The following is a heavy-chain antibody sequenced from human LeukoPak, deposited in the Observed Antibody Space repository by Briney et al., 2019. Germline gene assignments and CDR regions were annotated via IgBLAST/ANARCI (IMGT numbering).Heavy chain of an antibody. V-gene: IGHV1-46*01. CDR2: INPSGGST. D-gene: IGHD3-22*01. CDR3: ARTYYDSSGYYPLDY. Sequence: ASVKVSCKASGYTFTSYYMHWVRQAPGQGLEWMGIINPSGGSTSYAQKFQGRVTMTRDMSTSTVYMELSSLRSEDTAVYYCARTYYDSSGYYPLDYWGQGTLVTVSS. CDR1: GYTFTSYY. J-gene: IGHJ4*02.